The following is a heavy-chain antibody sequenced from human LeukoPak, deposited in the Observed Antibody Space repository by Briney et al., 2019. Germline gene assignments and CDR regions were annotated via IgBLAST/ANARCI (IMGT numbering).Heavy chain of an antibody. Sequence: GGSLRLSCAASGFTFSSYWMSWVRQAPGKGLEWVANIKQDGSGKYYVDSVKGRFTISRDNAKNSLYLQMNSLRAEDTAVYYCARADYYGSGSFDYWGQGTLVTVSS. CDR3: ARADYYGSGSFDY. D-gene: IGHD3-10*01. V-gene: IGHV3-7*01. CDR1: GFTFSSYW. CDR2: IKQDGSGK. J-gene: IGHJ4*02.